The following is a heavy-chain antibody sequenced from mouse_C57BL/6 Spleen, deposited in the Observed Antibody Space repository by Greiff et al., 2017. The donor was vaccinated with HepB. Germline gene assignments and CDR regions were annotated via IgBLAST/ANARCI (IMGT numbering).Heavy chain of an antibody. CDR3: ARSGYYGSSYGWYFDV. CDR2: IDPEDGET. D-gene: IGHD1-1*01. CDR1: GFNIKDYY. J-gene: IGHJ1*03. Sequence: VQLQQSGAELVKPGASVKLSCTASGFNIKDYYMHWVKQRTEQGLEWIGRIDPEDGETKYAPKFQGKSTLTVDKSSSTAYMQLSSLTSEDSAVYYCARSGYYGSSYGWYFDVWGTGTTVTVSS. V-gene: IGHV14-2*01.